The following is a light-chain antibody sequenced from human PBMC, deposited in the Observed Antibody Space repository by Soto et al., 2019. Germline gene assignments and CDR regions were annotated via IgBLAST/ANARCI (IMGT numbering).Light chain of an antibody. CDR3: QQYNSYST. J-gene: IGKJ5*01. CDR1: QTISSW. Sequence: DIQMTQLPSTLSAFVGDSVTITCRASQTISSWLAWYQQKPGKAPKLLIYKASSLESGVPSRFSGSGSGTEFTLTISSLQPDDFATYYCQQYNSYSTFGQGTRLEIK. V-gene: IGKV1-5*03. CDR2: KAS.